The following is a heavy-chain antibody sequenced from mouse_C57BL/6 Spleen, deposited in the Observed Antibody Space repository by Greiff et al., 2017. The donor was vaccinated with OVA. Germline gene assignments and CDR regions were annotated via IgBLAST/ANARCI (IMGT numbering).Heavy chain of an antibody. CDR3: RYPGRGWYFDV. CDR1: YTFTDYYM. Sequence: VQLKQSGPELVKPGASVKMSCKASGYTFTDYYMHWVKQKPGKGLEWIGEIYPGSGNTYYNEKFKGKATLTADTSSSTAYMQLSSLTSEDSAVYFCARYPGRGWYFDVWGTGTTVTVSS. CDR2: YPGSGNTY. V-gene: IGHV1-83*01. D-gene: IGHD3-3*01. J-gene: IGHJ1*03.